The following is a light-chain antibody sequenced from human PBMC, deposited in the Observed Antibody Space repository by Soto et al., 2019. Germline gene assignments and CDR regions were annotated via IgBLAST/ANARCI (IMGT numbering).Light chain of an antibody. J-gene: IGLJ2*01. CDR1: SSNIGSNY. Sequence: QSVLTQPPSASGTPGQRVTISCSGSSSNIGSNYVYWYQQLPGTAPKLLIYRNNQLPSGVPDRFSGSKSGTSASLAISGLRSEDEADYYCAAWDDSLRGVVFGGGTTLTVL. CDR2: RNN. V-gene: IGLV1-47*01. CDR3: AAWDDSLRGVV.